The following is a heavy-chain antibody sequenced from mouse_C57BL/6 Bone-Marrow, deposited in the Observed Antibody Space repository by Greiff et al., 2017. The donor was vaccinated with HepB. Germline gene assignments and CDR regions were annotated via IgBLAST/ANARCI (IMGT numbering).Heavy chain of an antibody. CDR2: ICDGGSYT. J-gene: IGHJ2*01. CDR3: ARDWGGDY. V-gene: IGHV5-4*01. CDR1: GFTFSSYA. Sequence: EVKVEESGGGLVKPGGSLKLSCAASGFTFSSYAMSWVRQTPEKRLEWVATICDGGSYTYYPDNVKGRFTISRDNAKNNLYLQMSHLKSEDTAMYYCARDWGGDYWGQGTTLTVSS.